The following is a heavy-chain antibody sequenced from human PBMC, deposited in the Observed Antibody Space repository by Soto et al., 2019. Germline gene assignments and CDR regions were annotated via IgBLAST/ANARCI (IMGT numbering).Heavy chain of an antibody. Sequence: SETRSGRRSASGDSQREFCWLGFRLSPGKGLEWIGYVHYVGTTKYNPSRKSRVTISVHTSKKQFSLNLRSVTAADTAVYYCTRLNYYDTTGYPYFFDYCGHGAPLTVS. CDR1: GDSQREFC. D-gene: IGHD3-22*01. V-gene: IGHV4-59*12. CDR2: VHYVGTT. CDR3: TRLNYYDTTGYPYFFDY. J-gene: IGHJ4*01.